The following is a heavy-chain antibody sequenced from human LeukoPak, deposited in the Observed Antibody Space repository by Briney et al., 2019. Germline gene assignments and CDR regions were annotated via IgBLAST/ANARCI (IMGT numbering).Heavy chain of an antibody. Sequence: PGGSLRLSCAASGFTVSSNYMSWVRQAPGKGLEWVSAISGSGRSTYYADSMKGRFTISRDNSKNTLYLQMNSLRAEDTAVYYCASAFRTWSSGYYLDWGQGTLVTVSS. V-gene: IGHV3-23*01. CDR1: GFTVSSNY. CDR3: ASAFRTWSSGYYLD. CDR2: ISGSGRST. J-gene: IGHJ4*02. D-gene: IGHD3-22*01.